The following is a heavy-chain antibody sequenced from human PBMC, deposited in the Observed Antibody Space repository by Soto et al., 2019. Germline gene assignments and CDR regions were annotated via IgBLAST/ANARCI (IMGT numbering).Heavy chain of an antibody. J-gene: IGHJ4*02. V-gene: IGHV3-33*08. D-gene: IGHD6-13*01. Sequence: GGSLRLSCSGSGFTFTNYGLHWVRQAPGKGLEWVAAISYDGSNEYYADSVKGRFTISRDYSKNTLYLQMNSLRAEDTAVYYCAAYSSSWYTVLDYWGQGTLVTVSS. CDR3: AAYSSSWYTVLDY. CDR1: GFTFTNYG. CDR2: ISYDGSNE.